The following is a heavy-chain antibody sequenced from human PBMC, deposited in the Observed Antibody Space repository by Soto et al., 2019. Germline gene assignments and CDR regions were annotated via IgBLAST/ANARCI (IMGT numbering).Heavy chain of an antibody. CDR3: VRGGSNYAS. CDR2: IKPDESEK. D-gene: IGHD4-4*01. J-gene: IGHJ5*02. CDR1: GFTFSDSW. Sequence: EVQLVESGGGLVQPGGSLRLSCTASGFTFSDSWMTWVRQAPGKGLEWVARIKPDESEKKYADSVKGRFSISRDNAKNSMYLPKESRGGEDTAVYYCVRGGSNYASWGQGTLVTVSS. V-gene: IGHV3-7*01.